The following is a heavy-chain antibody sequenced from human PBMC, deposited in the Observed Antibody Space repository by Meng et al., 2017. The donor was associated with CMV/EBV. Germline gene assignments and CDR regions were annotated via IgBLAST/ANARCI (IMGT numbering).Heavy chain of an antibody. Sequence: ESLMISCAASGFTFSSYAMHWVRQAPGKGLEWIGYIHYSGSTNYNPSLKSRVTISVDTSKTQFSLKLSSVTAADTAVYYCARPSRIFGVVPLMDVWGQGTTVTVSS. CDR2: IHYSGST. J-gene: IGHJ6*02. CDR3: ARPSRIFGVVPLMDV. V-gene: IGHV4-59*01. CDR1: GFTFSSYA. D-gene: IGHD3-3*02.